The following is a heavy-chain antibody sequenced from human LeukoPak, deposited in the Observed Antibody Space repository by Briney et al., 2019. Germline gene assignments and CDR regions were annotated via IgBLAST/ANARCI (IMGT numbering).Heavy chain of an antibody. Sequence: PGGSLRLSCAASGFTFSSYWMSWVRQAPGKGLEWVANIKQDGSEKYYVDSVKGRFTISRDNAKNSLYLQMNSLRAEDTAVYYCARRGYCSGGSFYGSRYFDYWGQGTLVTVSS. CDR2: IKQDGSEK. CDR1: GFTFSSYW. D-gene: IGHD2-15*01. V-gene: IGHV3-7*01. CDR3: ARRGYCSGGSFYGSRYFDY. J-gene: IGHJ4*02.